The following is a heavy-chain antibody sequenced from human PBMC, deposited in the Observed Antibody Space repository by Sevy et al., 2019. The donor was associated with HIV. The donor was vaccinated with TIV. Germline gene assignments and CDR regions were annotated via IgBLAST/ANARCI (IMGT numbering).Heavy chain of an antibody. D-gene: IGHD3-22*01. CDR3: AKGGGGHYDPDEIGYYFYYYNMDV. Sequence: GGSLRLSCAVSGFSFDSYGMTWVRQAPGKGLEWVSGISGSVTRTYYADSVKGRFIISRDNSKNTLYLQMNSLRSEDTALYYWAKGGGGHYDPDEIGYYFYYYNMDVWGKGTTVTVSS. V-gene: IGHV3-23*01. CDR1: GFSFDSYG. CDR2: ISGSVTRT. J-gene: IGHJ6*03.